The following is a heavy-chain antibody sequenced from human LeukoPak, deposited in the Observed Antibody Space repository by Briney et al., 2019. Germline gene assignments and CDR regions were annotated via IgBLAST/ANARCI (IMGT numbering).Heavy chain of an antibody. D-gene: IGHD4-11*01. CDR2: IYYSGST. CDR3: ARDLTSVSTLLGDAFDI. Sequence: SSETLSLTCTVSGGSISSYYWSWIRQPPGKGLEWIGYIYYSGSTNYNPSLKSRVTISVDTSKNQFSLKLSSVTAADTAVYYCARDLTSVSTLLGDAFDIWGQGTMVTVSS. V-gene: IGHV4-59*12. CDR1: GGSISSYY. J-gene: IGHJ3*02.